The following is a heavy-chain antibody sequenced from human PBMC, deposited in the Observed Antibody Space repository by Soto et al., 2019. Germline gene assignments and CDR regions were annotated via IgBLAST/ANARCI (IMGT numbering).Heavy chain of an antibody. V-gene: IGHV4-4*07. CDR1: SASRWYFY. CDR3: GRDGNTTLRDWF. Sequence: PSVTVALRCAVCSASRWYFYLSVIRKSAGKGLEWIGRIYATGTTDYNPSLKSRVMMSVDTSKKQFSLKLRSVTAADTAVYYCGRDGNTTLRDWF. CDR2: IYATGTT. D-gene: IGHD1-7*01. J-gene: IGHJ5*01.